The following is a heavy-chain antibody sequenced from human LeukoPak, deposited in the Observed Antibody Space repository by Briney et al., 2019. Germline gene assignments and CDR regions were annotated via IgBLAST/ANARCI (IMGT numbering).Heavy chain of an antibody. V-gene: IGHV3-30-3*01. Sequence: GWSRRLCGAASGFTCSSYAMRLGRQAPGKGLEGVAVISYDGSNKYYADSVKVRFTISRANSKTTLYLQMNRLRAEAKAASYCAREDYGGNSVWGDFDYWGQGTMVTVSS. CDR2: ISYDGSNK. CDR3: AREDYGGNSVWGDFDY. D-gene: IGHD4-23*01. CDR1: GFTCSSYA. J-gene: IGHJ4*02.